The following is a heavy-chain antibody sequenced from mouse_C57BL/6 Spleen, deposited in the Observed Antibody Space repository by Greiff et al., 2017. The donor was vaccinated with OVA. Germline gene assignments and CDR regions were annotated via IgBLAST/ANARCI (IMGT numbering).Heavy chain of an antibody. CDR1: GYTFTDYY. V-gene: IGHV1-76*01. D-gene: IGHD2-5*01. CDR2: IYPGSGNT. J-gene: IGHJ4*01. CDR3: ARGSNGNYAMDY. Sequence: VQLQQSGAELVRPGASVKLSCKASGYTFTDYYINWVKQRPGQGLEWIARIYPGSGNTYYNEKFKGKATLTAEKSSSTAYMQLSSLTSEDSAVYFCARGSNGNYAMDYWGQGTSVTVSS.